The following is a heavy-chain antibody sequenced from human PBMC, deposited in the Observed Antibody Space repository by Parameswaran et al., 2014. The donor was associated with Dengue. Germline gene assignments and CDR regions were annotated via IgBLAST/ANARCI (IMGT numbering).Heavy chain of an antibody. J-gene: IGHJ4*02. V-gene: IGHV3-11*01. CDR2: ISSSGSTI. D-gene: IGHD5-12*01. Sequence: VRQAPGKGLEWVSYISSSGSTIYYADSVKGRFTISRDNAKNSLYLQMNSLRAEDTAVYYCARELPGVANPVATTYNLDYWGQGTLVTVSS. CDR3: ARELPGVANPVATTYNLDY.